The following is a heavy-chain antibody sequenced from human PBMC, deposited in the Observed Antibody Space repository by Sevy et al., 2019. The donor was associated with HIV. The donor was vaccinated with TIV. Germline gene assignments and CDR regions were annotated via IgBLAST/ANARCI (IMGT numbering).Heavy chain of an antibody. CDR3: AREGVGGYSYSLDC. CDR1: GFTFSSYW. J-gene: IGHJ4*02. D-gene: IGHD5-18*01. V-gene: IGHV3-7*01. Sequence: GGSLRLSCAASGFTFSSYWMSWVRLAPGKGLEWVATMQEDGSERNYVDSVKGRFTISRDNAKNSLYLQMNSLRAEDTAVYYCAREGVGGYSYSLDCWGQGTLVTVSS. CDR2: MQEDGSER.